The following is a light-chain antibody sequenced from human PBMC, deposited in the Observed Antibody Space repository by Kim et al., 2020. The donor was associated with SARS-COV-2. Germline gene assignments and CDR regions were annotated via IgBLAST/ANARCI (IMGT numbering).Light chain of an antibody. CDR3: QQYGRSPLT. CDR1: QSVSSSY. CDR2: GAS. J-gene: IGKJ1*01. Sequence: EIVLTQSPGTLSLSPGERATLSCRASQSVSSSYLAWYQQKPGQAPRLLIYGASSRATSIPDRFSGSGSGTDFTLTISRLEPEDFAVYYCQQYGRSPLTFGQGTKV. V-gene: IGKV3-20*01.